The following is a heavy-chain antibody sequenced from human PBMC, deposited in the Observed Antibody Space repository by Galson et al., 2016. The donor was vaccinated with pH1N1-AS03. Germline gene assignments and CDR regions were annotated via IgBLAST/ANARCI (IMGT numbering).Heavy chain of an antibody. D-gene: IGHD4-17*01. V-gene: IGHV1-18*04. Sequence: YSFPTYSFNWVRQAPGQGLEWLGWISAYSGDTHYARKFQGRVTLTTDTSTSTAYMALRSLTSDDTAVYYCARAHYNADYVPDFWGQGTLVTVSS. J-gene: IGHJ4*02. CDR3: ARAHYNADYVPDF. CDR1: YSFPTYS. CDR2: ISAYSGDT.